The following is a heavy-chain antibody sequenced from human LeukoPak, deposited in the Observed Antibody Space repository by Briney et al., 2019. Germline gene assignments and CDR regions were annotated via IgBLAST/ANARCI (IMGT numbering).Heavy chain of an antibody. J-gene: IGHJ6*02. CDR3: AREDYYYGMDV. V-gene: IGHV1-69*13. CDR1: GYTLTELS. Sequence: SVKVSCKVSGYTLTELSMHWVRQAPGQGLEWMGGIIPIFGTANYAQKFQGRVTITADESTSTAYMELSSLRSEDTAVYYCAREDYYYGMDVWGQGTTVTVSS. CDR2: IIPIFGTA.